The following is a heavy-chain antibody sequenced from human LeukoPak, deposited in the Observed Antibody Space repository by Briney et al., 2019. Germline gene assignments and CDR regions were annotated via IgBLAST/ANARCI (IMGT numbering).Heavy chain of an antibody. Sequence: ASVKVSCKASGYRFSSNGISWVRQAPGQGLEWVGWVSTYNSETNYAPKFQGRVAMTKDTFTSTVYMELRSLRTDDTAVYYCALDNWNEFDPWGQGTPVTVSS. CDR2: VSTYNSET. J-gene: IGHJ5*02. CDR3: ALDNWNEFDP. V-gene: IGHV1-18*01. D-gene: IGHD1-20*01. CDR1: GYRFSSNG.